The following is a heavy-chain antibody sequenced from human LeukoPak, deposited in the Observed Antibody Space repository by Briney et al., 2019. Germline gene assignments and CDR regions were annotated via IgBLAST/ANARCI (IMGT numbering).Heavy chain of an antibody. CDR3: AGVNLYYNSRDV. D-gene: IGHD1-1*01. CDR1: VYTVTRCG. V-gene: IGHV1-18*01. J-gene: IGHJ6*04. Sequence: ASVKVSCKSTVYTVTRCGSSWVRPAPGQGLEWMGWIRVDNGDTDNAQKFQGRVTITTDTSSTTIYMELRRLRSDDTALNYCAGVNLYYNSRDVWGKGTTVTVSS. CDR2: IRVDNGDT.